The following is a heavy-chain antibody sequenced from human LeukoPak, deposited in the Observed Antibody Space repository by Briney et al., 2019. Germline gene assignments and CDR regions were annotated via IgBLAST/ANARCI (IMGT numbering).Heavy chain of an antibody. CDR1: GYTLTSYD. V-gene: IGHV1-8*01. CDR2: MNPNSGNT. D-gene: IGHD3-22*01. Sequence: GASVKVSCKASGYTLTSYDINWVRQATGQGLEWMGWMNPNSGNTGYAQKFQGGVTMTRNTSISTAYMELSSLRSEDTAVYYCARGMGSGSYSAAYYFDYWGQGTLVTVSS. J-gene: IGHJ4*02. CDR3: ARGMGSGSYSAAYYFDY.